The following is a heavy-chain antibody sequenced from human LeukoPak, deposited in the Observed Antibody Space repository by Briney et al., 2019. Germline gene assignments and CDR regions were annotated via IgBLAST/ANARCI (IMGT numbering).Heavy chain of an antibody. CDR1: GGTFISYA. D-gene: IGHD3-9*01. V-gene: IGHV1-69*04. CDR2: IIPILGIA. J-gene: IGHJ4*02. Sequence: SVKVSCKASGGTFISYAIGWVRQAPGQGLEWMGRIIPILGIANYAQKFQGRVTITADKSTSTAYMELSSLRSEDTAVYYCARDLDNPYYDILTGYRRNWGQGTLVTVSS. CDR3: ARDLDNPYYDILTGYRRN.